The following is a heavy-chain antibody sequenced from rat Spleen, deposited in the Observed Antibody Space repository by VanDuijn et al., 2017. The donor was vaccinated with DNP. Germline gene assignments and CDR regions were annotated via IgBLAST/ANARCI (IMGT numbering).Heavy chain of an antibody. V-gene: IGHV5-25*01. CDR1: GFTFSNYD. D-gene: IGHD1-1*01. J-gene: IGHJ2*01. CDR3: AMGTVNDY. Sequence: EVQLVESGGGLVQPGRSLKLSCAASGFTFSNYDMAWVRQAPTKGLEWVASISTSGGSTYYRDSVKGRFTVSRDNAKSTLYLQMDSLRSEDTATYYCAMGTVNDYWGQGVMVTVSS. CDR2: ISTSGGST.